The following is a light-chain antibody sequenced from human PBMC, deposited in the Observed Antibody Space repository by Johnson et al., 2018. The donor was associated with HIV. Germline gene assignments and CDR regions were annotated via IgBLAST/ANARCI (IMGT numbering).Light chain of an antibody. J-gene: IGLJ1*01. CDR1: SSNIGNNY. CDR3: GTWDSSLSAGGF. V-gene: IGLV1-51*01. CDR2: DNN. Sequence: QSVLTQPPSVSAAPGQKVTISCSGSSSNIGNNYVSWYQQLPGTAPKLLIFDNNKRPSGIPDRFSASKSGTSATLGITGLQTGDEADYYCGTWDSSLSAGGFFGTGTEVTVL.